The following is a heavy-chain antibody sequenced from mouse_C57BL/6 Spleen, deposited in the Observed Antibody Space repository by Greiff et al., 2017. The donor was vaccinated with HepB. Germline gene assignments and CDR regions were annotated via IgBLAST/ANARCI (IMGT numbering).Heavy chain of an antibody. J-gene: IGHJ2*01. Sequence: VQLQQPGPELVKPGASVKLSCKASGYTFTSYWMHWVKQRPGQGLEWIGNINPSNGGTNYNEKFKSKATLTVDKSSSTAYMQLSSLTAEDSAVYYCASESYYDYVDYWGQVTTLTVSS. V-gene: IGHV1-53*01. CDR1: GYTFTSYW. D-gene: IGHD2-4*01. CDR2: INPSNGGT. CDR3: ASESYYDYVDY.